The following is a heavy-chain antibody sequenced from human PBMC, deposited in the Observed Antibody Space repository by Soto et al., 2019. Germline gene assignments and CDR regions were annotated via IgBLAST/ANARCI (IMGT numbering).Heavy chain of an antibody. Sequence: EVQLVQSGAEVKKPGESLKISCKGSGYSFTSYWIGWVRQMPGKGLEWMGIIYPGDSDTRYSPSFQGQVTISADKSISTAYQQWSSLKASDTAMYYCARRAYYDSSGYSGDAFDIWGQGTMVTVSS. D-gene: IGHD3-22*01. CDR2: IYPGDSDT. CDR1: GYSFTSYW. J-gene: IGHJ3*02. V-gene: IGHV5-51*01. CDR3: ARRAYYDSSGYSGDAFDI.